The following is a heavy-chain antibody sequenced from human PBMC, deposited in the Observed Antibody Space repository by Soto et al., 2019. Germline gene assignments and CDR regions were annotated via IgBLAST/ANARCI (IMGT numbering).Heavy chain of an antibody. CDR2: ISYDGSNK. CDR3: AKDESYYYGSGSYYTASVDY. J-gene: IGHJ4*02. CDR1: GFTFSSYG. Sequence: GGSLRLSCAASGFTFSSYGMHWVRQAPGKGLEWVAVISYDGSNKYYADSVKGRFTISRDNSKNTLYLQMNSLRAEDTAVYYCAKDESYYYGSGSYYTASVDYWGQGTLVTVSS. D-gene: IGHD3-10*01. V-gene: IGHV3-30*18.